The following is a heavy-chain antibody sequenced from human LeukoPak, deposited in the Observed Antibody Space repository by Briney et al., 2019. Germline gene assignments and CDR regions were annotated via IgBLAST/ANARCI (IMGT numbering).Heavy chain of an antibody. J-gene: IGHJ4*02. V-gene: IGHV3-53*05. CDR3: ASWDIAAAGTGY. Sequence: GGSLRLSCAASGFTVSSNYMSWVRQAPGKGLEWVSVIYSGGSTYYADSVKGRFTISRDNSKNTLYLQMNSLRAEDTAVYYCASWDIAAAGTGYWGQGTLVTVSP. D-gene: IGHD6-13*01. CDR2: IYSGGST. CDR1: GFTVSSNY.